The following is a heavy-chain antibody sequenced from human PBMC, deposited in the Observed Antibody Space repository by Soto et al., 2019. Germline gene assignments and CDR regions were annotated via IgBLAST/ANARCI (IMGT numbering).Heavy chain of an antibody. CDR2: IIPIFGTA. D-gene: IGHD4-17*01. J-gene: IGHJ5*02. Sequence: SVKVSCKASGGTFSSYAISWVRQAPGQGLEWMGGIIPIFGTANYAQKFQGRVTITADESTSTAYMELSSLRSEDTAVYYCARVQGLEPANWFDPWGQGTLVTVS. CDR3: ARVQGLEPANWFDP. CDR1: GGTFSSYA. V-gene: IGHV1-69*13.